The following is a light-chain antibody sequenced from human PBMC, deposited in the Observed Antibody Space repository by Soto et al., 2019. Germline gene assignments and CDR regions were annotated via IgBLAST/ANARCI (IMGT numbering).Light chain of an antibody. Sequence: QSVLTQPPSASGTPGQRVTISCSGSRASIGSNTVTWYQHLPGAAPKLLVYNNNQRPSGVPDRFSGSKSDTSASLAISGLQFEDEAVYYCCSYTSRSIWVFGGRTKVTVL. J-gene: IGLJ3*02. CDR2: NNN. V-gene: IGLV1-44*01. CDR1: RASIGSNT. CDR3: CSYTSRSIWV.